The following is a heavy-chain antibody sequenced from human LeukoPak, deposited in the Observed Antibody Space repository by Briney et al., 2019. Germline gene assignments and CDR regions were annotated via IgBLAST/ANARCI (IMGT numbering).Heavy chain of an antibody. D-gene: IGHD6-19*01. Sequence: GGSLRLSCAASGFTFSNYYMSWVRQAPGKGLEWVSAISGSGGSTYYADSVKGRFTISRDNSKNTLYLQMNSLRAEDTAVYYCAKDLDVAVAGFYYFDYWGQGTLVTVSS. CDR3: AKDLDVAVAGFYYFDY. CDR1: GFTFSNYY. CDR2: ISGSGGST. V-gene: IGHV3-23*01. J-gene: IGHJ4*02.